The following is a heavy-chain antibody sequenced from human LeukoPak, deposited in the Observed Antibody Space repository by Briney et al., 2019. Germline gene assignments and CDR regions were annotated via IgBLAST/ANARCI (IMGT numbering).Heavy chain of an antibody. J-gene: IGHJ4*02. CDR1: GGTFSSYA. CDR2: IIPIFGTA. V-gene: IGHV1-69*13. Sequence: SVKVSCKASGGTFSSYAISWVRQAPGQGLEWMGGIIPIFGTANYAQKFQGRVTITADESTSTAYMELSSLRSEDTAVYYCARVTRSKCGRYCGAQGDQYYFDYWGQGTLVTVSS. CDR3: ARVTRSKCGRYCGAQGDQYYFDY. D-gene: IGHD2-21*01.